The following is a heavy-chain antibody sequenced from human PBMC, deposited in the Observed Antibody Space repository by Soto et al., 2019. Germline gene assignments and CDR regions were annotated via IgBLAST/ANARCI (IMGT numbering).Heavy chain of an antibody. CDR3: ERDRNITIFGVVPIGMDV. J-gene: IGHJ6*02. V-gene: IGHV3-30-3*01. Sequence: QVQLVESGGGVVQPGRSLRLSCAASGFTFSSYAMHWVRQAPGKGLEWVAVISYDGSNKYYADSVKGRFTISRDNSKNTLYLQMNSLRAEDTAVYYCERDRNITIFGVVPIGMDVWGQGTTVTVSS. CDR2: ISYDGSNK. CDR1: GFTFSSYA. D-gene: IGHD3-3*01.